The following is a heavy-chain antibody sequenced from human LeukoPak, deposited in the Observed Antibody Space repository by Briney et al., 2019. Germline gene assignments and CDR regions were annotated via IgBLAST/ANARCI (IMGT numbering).Heavy chain of an antibody. CDR2: IYTGGTT. CDR3: ARDVAAPGGVYFDY. D-gene: IGHD3-16*01. J-gene: IGHJ4*02. V-gene: IGHV3-66*01. CDR1: GFTFSSYW. Sequence: PGGSLRLSCAASGFTFSSYWMHWVRQAPGKGLVWVSVIYTGGTTYYADSVKGRFTISRDNSKNTLYLQMNSLRAEDTAVYYCARDVAAPGGVYFDYWGQGTLVTVSS.